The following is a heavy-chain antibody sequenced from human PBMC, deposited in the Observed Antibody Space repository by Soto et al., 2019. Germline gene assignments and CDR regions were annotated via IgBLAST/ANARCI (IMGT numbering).Heavy chain of an antibody. V-gene: IGHV3-21*01. CDR2: ISGSSSYI. CDR3: ARGYIAAAGIFDY. Sequence: EVQLVESGGGLVKPGGSLRLSCAASGFTFSSYSMNWVRQAPGKGLEWVSSISGSSSYIYYADSVKSRFTISRDNAKNSLYLQMNSLRAEDTAVYYCARGYIAAAGIFDYWGQGTLVTVSS. D-gene: IGHD6-13*01. J-gene: IGHJ4*02. CDR1: GFTFSSYS.